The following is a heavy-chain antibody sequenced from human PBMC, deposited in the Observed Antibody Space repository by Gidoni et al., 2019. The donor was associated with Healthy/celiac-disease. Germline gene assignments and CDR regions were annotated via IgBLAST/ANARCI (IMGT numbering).Heavy chain of an antibody. J-gene: IGHJ4*02. CDR2: IWYDGSNK. D-gene: IGHD1-7*01. CDR1: GFTFSSYG. V-gene: IGHV3-33*01. CDR3: ARDGEEELRKGGFDY. Sequence: VQPGRSLRLSCAASGFTFSSYGMHWVRQAPGKGLEWVAVIWYDGSNKYYADSVKGRFTISRDNSKNTLYLQMNSLRAEDTAVYYCARDGEEELRKGGFDYWGQGTLVTVSS.